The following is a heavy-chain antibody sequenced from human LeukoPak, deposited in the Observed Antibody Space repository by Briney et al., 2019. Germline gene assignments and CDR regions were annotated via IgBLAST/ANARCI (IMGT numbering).Heavy chain of an antibody. D-gene: IGHD3-16*02. Sequence: SETLSLTCAVYGGSFSGYHWSWLRQPPGKGLEWIGEINHSGSTNYNPSLKSRVTISVDTSKNQFSLKLSSVTAADTAVYYCARGRGDYVWGSYRYTYYFDYWGQGTLVTVSS. CDR3: ARGRGDYVWGSYRYTYYFDY. CDR2: INHSGST. V-gene: IGHV4-34*01. J-gene: IGHJ4*02. CDR1: GGSFSGYH.